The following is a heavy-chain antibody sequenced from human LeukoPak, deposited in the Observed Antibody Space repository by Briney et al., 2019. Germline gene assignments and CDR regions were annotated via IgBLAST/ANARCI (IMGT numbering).Heavy chain of an antibody. V-gene: IGHV4-59*01. D-gene: IGHD6-19*01. Sequence: PSETLSLTCTVSGGSISSYYWSWIRQPPGKGLEWIGYIYYSGSTNYNPSLKSRVTISVDTSKNQFSLKLSSVTAADTAFYYCARDSSGVSDGWYFDVWGRGTLVTVSS. CDR3: ARDSSGVSDGWYFDV. J-gene: IGHJ2*01. CDR1: GGSISSYY. CDR2: IYYSGST.